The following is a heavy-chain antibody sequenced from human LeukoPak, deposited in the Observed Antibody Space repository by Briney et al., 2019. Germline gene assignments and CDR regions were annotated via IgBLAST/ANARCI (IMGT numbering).Heavy chain of an antibody. V-gene: IGHV4-31*03. CDR3: AREESIAVAGTGGFDY. J-gene: IGHJ4*02. D-gene: IGHD6-19*01. CDR2: IYYSGST. Sequence: SETLSLTCTVSGGSISSGGYYWSWIRQHPGKGLEWIGYIYYSGSTYYNPSLKSRVTISVDTSKNQFSPKLSSVTAADTAVYYCAREESIAVAGTGGFDYWGQGTLVTVSS. CDR1: GGSISSGGYY.